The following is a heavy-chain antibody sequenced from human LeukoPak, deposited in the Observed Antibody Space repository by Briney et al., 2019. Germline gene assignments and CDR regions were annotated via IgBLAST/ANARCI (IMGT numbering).Heavy chain of an antibody. CDR1: GGSFSGYY. V-gene: IGHV4-34*01. J-gene: IGHJ3*02. CDR2: MNHSGST. CDR3: ERHRNWNDPSDAFDI. D-gene: IGHD1-1*01. Sequence: SETLSLTCSVYGGSFSGYYWSWIRQPPGKGLEWIGEMNHSGSTNYNPSLKSRVTISVDTSKNQFSLKLSSVTAADTDVYYCERHRNWNDPSDAFDIWGQGTMVTVSS.